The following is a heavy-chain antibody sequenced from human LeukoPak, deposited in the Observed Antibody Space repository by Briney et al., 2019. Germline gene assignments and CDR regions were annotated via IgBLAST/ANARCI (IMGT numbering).Heavy chain of an antibody. Sequence: ASVKVSCKASGYTFTVYYMHWVRQAPGQGLEWMGWINPNSGGTDYAQKFQDRVTMTRDTSINTAYMELSRLRSDDTAVYYCARDGHGGNSFDYWGQGTLVTVSS. V-gene: IGHV1-2*02. J-gene: IGHJ4*02. CDR1: GYTFTVYY. CDR3: ARDGHGGNSFDY. D-gene: IGHD4-23*01. CDR2: INPNSGGT.